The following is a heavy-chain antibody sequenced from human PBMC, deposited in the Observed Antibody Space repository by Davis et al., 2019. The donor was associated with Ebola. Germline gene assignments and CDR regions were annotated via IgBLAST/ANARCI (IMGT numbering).Heavy chain of an antibody. J-gene: IGHJ3*02. V-gene: IGHV3-23*01. CDR1: GFTFTNLP. Sequence: GESLKISCAASGFTFTNLPMSWVRQAPGKGLQWVSSISDSGGSTYYADSVKGRFTMSRDTSKNTLYLQMNSLRDEDSAVYYCAKDLQGESSSWYFAFDIWGQGAMVTVSS. CDR2: ISDSGGST. D-gene: IGHD6-13*01. CDR3: AKDLQGESSSWYFAFDI.